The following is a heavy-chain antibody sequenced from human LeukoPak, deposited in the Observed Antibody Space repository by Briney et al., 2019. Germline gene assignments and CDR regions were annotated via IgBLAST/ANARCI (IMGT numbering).Heavy chain of an antibody. Sequence: ASVKVSCKASGYTFTGYYMHWVRQAPGQGLEWMEWINPNSGGTNYAQKFQGRVTMTRDTSISTAYMELSRLRSDDTAVYYCARVAWLQHDAFDIWGQGTMVTVSS. CDR2: INPNSGGT. V-gene: IGHV1-2*02. D-gene: IGHD5-24*01. CDR3: ARVAWLQHDAFDI. J-gene: IGHJ3*02. CDR1: GYTFTGYY.